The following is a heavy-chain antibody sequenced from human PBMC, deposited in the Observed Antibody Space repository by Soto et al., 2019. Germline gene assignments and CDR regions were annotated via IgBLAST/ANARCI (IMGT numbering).Heavy chain of an antibody. J-gene: IGHJ5*02. CDR1: GGYFNDNY. CDR2: ISRSGTT. D-gene: IGHD3-10*01. CDR3: ATSLWFGTQVEH. V-gene: IGHV4-34*01. Sequence: QVQLQQWGAGLLKPSETLSLSCAVYGGYFNDNYYTWFRQPPGKGLEWIGEISRSGTTKYIPSLTSRASNSSDTSNTQVSRKVTSVTAADKAVYYCATSLWFGTQVEHWGQGALVTVSS.